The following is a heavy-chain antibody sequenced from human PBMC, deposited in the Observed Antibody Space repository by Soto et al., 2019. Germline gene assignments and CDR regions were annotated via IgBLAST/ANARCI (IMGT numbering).Heavy chain of an antibody. CDR3: AKDGSGVYYNYYYMDV. D-gene: IGHD2-15*01. Sequence: EVQLVESGGGLVEPGRSLRLSCAASGFTFDDHAMHWVRQAPGKGLEWVSGISWNSGSIGYAVSVKGRFTISRDNAKNSRYLKRNSLRAEDTALYYCAKDGSGVYYNYYYMDVWGKGTTVTVSS. J-gene: IGHJ6*03. CDR2: ISWNSGSI. V-gene: IGHV3-9*01. CDR1: GFTFDDHA.